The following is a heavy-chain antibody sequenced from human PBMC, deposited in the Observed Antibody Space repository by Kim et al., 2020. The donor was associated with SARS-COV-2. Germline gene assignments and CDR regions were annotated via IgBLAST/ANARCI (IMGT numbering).Heavy chain of an antibody. CDR3: AILVATLWV. Sequence: YYADSVKRRFPISRDNSKNTLYLQMNSLRAEDTAKYYCAILVATLWVWGQGTLVSVSS. J-gene: IGHJ4*02. V-gene: IGHV3-23*01. D-gene: IGHD2-2*01.